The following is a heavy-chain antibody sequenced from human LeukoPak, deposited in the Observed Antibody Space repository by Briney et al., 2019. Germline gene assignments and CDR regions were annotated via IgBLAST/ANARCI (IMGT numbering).Heavy chain of an antibody. CDR2: IIPILGIA. V-gene: IGHV1-69*04. CDR3: ARALEDTAMVHILTL. D-gene: IGHD5-18*01. J-gene: IGHJ4*02. CDR1: GGTFSSYA. Sequence: SVKVSCKASGGTFSSYAISWVRQAPGQGLEWMGRIIPILGIANYAQKFQGRVTITADKSTSTAYMELSSLRSEDTAVYYCARALEDTAMVHILTLWGQGTLVTVSS.